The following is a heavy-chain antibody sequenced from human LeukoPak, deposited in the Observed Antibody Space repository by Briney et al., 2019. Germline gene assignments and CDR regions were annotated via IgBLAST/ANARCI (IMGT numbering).Heavy chain of an antibody. CDR2: IKQDGSEK. V-gene: IGHV3-7*01. CDR1: GFTFSSYW. Sequence: GGSLRLSCAASGFTFSSYWMSWVRQAPGKGLEWVANIKQDGSEKYYADSVKGRFTISRDNSKNTLYLQMNSLRAEDTAVYYCAKSRLRIQLWLGDYWGQGTLVTVSS. D-gene: IGHD5-18*01. CDR3: AKSRLRIQLWLGDY. J-gene: IGHJ4*02.